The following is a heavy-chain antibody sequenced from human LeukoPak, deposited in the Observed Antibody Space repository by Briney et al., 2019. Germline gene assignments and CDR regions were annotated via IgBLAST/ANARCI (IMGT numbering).Heavy chain of an antibody. CDR3: AKGLRGEMATIIDY. V-gene: IGHV3-21*04. J-gene: IGHJ4*02. CDR2: ITSSSSYI. Sequence: GGSLRLSCAASGFTFSSYTMNWVRQAPGKGPEWVSSITSSSSYIYYADSVKGRFTISRDNAKNSLYLQMNSLRAEDMALYYCAKGLRGEMATIIDYWGQGTLVTVSS. CDR1: GFTFSSYT. D-gene: IGHD5-24*01.